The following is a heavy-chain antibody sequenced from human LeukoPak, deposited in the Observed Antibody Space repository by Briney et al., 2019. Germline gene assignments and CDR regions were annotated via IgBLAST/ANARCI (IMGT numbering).Heavy chain of an antibody. J-gene: IGHJ5*02. Sequence: GGSLRLSCAASGFTFNNYGMHWARQAPGKGLEWVAVISYDGRKEYYADSVKGRFTISRDSFNNTLYPHMNNLRAEDTAVYYCAKSGSVAWSNWFDPWGQGTLVTVSS. D-gene: IGHD1-26*01. V-gene: IGHV3-30*18. CDR2: ISYDGRKE. CDR1: GFTFNNYG. CDR3: AKSGSVAWSNWFDP.